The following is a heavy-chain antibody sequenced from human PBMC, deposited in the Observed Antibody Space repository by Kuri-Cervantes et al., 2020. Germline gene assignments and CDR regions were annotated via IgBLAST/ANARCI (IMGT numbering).Heavy chain of an antibody. V-gene: IGHV1-2*02. D-gene: IGHD6-19*01. CDR2: INPNSGGT. J-gene: IGHJ6*02. Sequence: ASVKVSCKASGYTFTGYYMHWVRQAPGQGLEWMGWINPNSGGTIYAQKFQGRVTMTRDTSISTAYMELSRLRSDDTAVYYCATAYSSGWLPGVGMDVWGQGTTVTVSS. CDR3: ATAYSSGWLPGVGMDV. CDR1: GYTFTGYY.